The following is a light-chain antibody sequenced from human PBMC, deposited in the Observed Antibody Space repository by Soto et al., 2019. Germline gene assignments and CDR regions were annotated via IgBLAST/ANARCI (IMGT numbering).Light chain of an antibody. CDR1: QSVSSY. V-gene: IGKV3-11*01. CDR3: QQRSNWLIT. J-gene: IGKJ5*01. CDR2: DAS. Sequence: EIVMTQSPATLSVSPGERATLSCRASQSVSSYLAWYQQKPGQAPRLLIYDASNRATGIPARFSGSGSGTDFTLTISSLEPEDFAVYYCQQRSNWLITFGQGTRLEIK.